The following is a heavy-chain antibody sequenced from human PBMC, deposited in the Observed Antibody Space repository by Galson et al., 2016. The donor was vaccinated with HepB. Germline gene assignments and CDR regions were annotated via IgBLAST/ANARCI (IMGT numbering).Heavy chain of an antibody. J-gene: IGHJ2*01. Sequence: ETLSLTCTVSGGSISGSNSYWGWIRQPPGKGLQWIGTISYSGTTYFNPSLKSRVTISVDTSTNQFSLKLTSVTAADTAVYYCARPVVPGYIDLWGRGTLLTVTS. CDR1: GGSISGSNSY. CDR2: ISYSGTT. D-gene: IGHD3-10*02. CDR3: ARPVVPGYIDL. V-gene: IGHV4-39*01.